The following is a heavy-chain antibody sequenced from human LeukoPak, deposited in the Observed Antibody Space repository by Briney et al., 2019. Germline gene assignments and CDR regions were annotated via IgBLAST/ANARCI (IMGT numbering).Heavy chain of an antibody. CDR2: ISWNSGSI. V-gene: IGHV3-9*01. Sequence: GGSLRLSCAASGFTFDDYAMHWVRQAPGKGLEWVSGISWNSGSIGYADSVKGRFTISRDNAKNSLYLQMNSLRAEDTALYYCAKDILATVTTDWYFDLWGRGTLVTVSS. CDR1: GFTFDDYA. D-gene: IGHD4-17*01. J-gene: IGHJ2*01. CDR3: AKDILATVTTDWYFDL.